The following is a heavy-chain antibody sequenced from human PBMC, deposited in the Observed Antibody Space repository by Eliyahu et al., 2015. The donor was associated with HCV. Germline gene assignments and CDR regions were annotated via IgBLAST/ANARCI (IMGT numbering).Heavy chain of an antibody. CDR1: GGTFSSYA. J-gene: IGHJ6*02. V-gene: IGHV1-69*04. Sequence: QVQLVQSGAEVKKPGSSVKVSCKASGGTFSSYAISWVRQAPGQGLEWMGRIIPIFGIANYAQKFQGRVTITADKSTSTAYMELSSLRSEDTAVYYCARDPEWLGQRRMDVWGQGTTVTVSS. CDR3: ARDPEWLGQRRMDV. D-gene: IGHD3-3*01. CDR2: IIPIFGIA.